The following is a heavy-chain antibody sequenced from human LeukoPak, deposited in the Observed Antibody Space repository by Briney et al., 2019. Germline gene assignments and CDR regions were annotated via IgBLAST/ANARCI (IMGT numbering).Heavy chain of an antibody. CDR3: ARLSSGSYYTYYYGMDV. CDR2: IDPSDSYT. Sequence: GESLKISCKGSGYSFTSYWISWVRQMPGKGLEWMGRIDPSDSYTNYSPSFQSHVTISADKSISTAYLQWSSLKASDTAMYYCARLSSGSYYTYYYGMDVWGKGTTVTVSS. V-gene: IGHV5-10-1*01. CDR1: GYSFTSYW. D-gene: IGHD3-10*01. J-gene: IGHJ6*04.